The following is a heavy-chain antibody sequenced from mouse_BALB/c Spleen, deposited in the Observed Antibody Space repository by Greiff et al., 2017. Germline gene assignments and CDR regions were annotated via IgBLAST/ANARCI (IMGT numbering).Heavy chain of an antibody. J-gene: IGHJ4*01. CDR2: ISSGGSYT. V-gene: IGHV5-6*01. Sequence: EVMLVESGGDLVKPGGSLKLSCAASGFTFSSYGMSWVRQTPDKRLEWVATISSGGSYTYYPDSVKGRFTISRDNAKNTLYLQMSSLKSEDTAMYYCARKGSYYAMDYWGQGTSVTVSS. CDR1: GFTFSSYG. CDR3: ARKGSYYAMDY.